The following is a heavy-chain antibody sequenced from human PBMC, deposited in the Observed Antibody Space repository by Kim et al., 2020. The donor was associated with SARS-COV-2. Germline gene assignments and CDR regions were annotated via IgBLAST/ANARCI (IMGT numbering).Heavy chain of an antibody. CDR2: INSDGSST. J-gene: IGHJ4*02. V-gene: IGHV3-74*01. Sequence: GGSLRLSCAASGFTFSSYWMHWVRQAPGKGLVWVSRINSDGSSTSYADSVKGRFTISRDNAKNTLYLQMNSLRAEDTAVYYCARSYYYGSGSSMNYFDYWGQGTLVTVSS. CDR3: ARSYYYGSGSSMNYFDY. CDR1: GFTFSSYW. D-gene: IGHD3-10*01.